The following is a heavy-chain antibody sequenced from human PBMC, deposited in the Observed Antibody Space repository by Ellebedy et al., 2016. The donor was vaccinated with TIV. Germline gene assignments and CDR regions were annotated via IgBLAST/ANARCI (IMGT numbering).Heavy chain of an antibody. J-gene: IGHJ6*02. CDR2: IYYSEST. D-gene: IGHD3-3*01. CDR3: ARVMYDSHPYYYYGMDV. V-gene: IGHV4-59*08. Sequence: MPSETLSLTCTVSGGSISSYYWSWIRQPPGKGLEWIGYIYYSESTNYNPSLKSRVTITVDTSKNPFSLKLSSVTAADTAVYYCARVMYDSHPYYYYGMDVWGQGTTVTVSS. CDR1: GGSISSYY.